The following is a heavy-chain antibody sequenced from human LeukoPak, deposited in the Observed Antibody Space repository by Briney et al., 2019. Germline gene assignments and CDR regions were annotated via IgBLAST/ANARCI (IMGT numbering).Heavy chain of an antibody. D-gene: IGHD3-22*01. CDR2: IYYSGST. Sequence: PSETLSLTCTVSGGSISSYYWSWIRQPPGKGLEWIGYIYYSGSTNYNPSLKSRVTISVDTSKSQLSLKLSSVTAADTAVYYCAREVAPYDSSGYYLRKGAFDIWGQGTMVTVSS. V-gene: IGHV4-59*01. J-gene: IGHJ3*02. CDR3: AREVAPYDSSGYYLRKGAFDI. CDR1: GGSISSYY.